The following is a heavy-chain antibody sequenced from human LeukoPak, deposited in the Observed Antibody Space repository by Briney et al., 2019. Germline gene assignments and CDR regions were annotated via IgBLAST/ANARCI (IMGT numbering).Heavy chain of an antibody. D-gene: IGHD3-10*01. CDR2: ISYDGSNK. J-gene: IGHJ4*02. V-gene: IGHV3-30*18. Sequence: GGSLRLSCAASGFTFSSYGMHWVRQAPGKGLEWVAVISYDGSNKYYADSVKGRFTISRDNSKNTLYLQMNSLSAEDTAVYYCAKDHAHYYGSGSYFDYWGQGTLVTVSS. CDR1: GFTFSSYG. CDR3: AKDHAHYYGSGSYFDY.